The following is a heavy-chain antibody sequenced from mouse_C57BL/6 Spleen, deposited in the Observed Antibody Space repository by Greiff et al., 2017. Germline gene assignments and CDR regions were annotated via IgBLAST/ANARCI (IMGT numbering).Heavy chain of an antibody. J-gene: IGHJ2*01. V-gene: IGHV1-5*01. CDR1: GYTFTSYW. CDR3: TKRGRYDYDEGGDY. D-gene: IGHD2-4*01. CDR2: IYPGNSDT. Sequence: EVQLQQSGTVLARPGASVKMSCKTSGYTFTSYWMHWVKQRPGQGLEWIGAIYPGNSDTSYNQKFKGKAKLTAVTSASTAYMELSSLTNEDSAVYYCTKRGRYDYDEGGDYWGQGTTLTVSS.